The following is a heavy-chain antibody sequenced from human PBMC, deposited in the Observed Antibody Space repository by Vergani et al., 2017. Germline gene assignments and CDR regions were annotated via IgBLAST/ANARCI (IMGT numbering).Heavy chain of an antibody. CDR3: GRVADFYCLRSRLLDL. V-gene: IGHV4-59*01. J-gene: IGHJ5*02. CDR1: GGPMSGYY. D-gene: IGHD3-10*01. Sequence: QVRLQESGPGLVKPSETLSLTCSVSGGPMSGYYWSWIRQPPGKELEWIGYMYHSGSTNYNPSLETRVTISGDTSKNQFSLKLNSVTAADTAVYYCGRVADFYCLRSRLLDLWGQGILVTVSS. CDR2: MYHSGST.